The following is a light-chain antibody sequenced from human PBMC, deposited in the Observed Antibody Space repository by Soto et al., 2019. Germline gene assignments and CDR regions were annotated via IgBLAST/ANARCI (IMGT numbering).Light chain of an antibody. J-gene: IGKJ2*01. CDR3: QRPSDWPYT. CDR2: DAS. Sequence: EIVLTQSPAALSLSPGERATLSCRASQSIRSYLSWYQQKLGQAPRLLIYDASNRAPGIPARFSASGSGTDFTRTISSPEPEDFAVYYYQRPSDWPYTFGEGTKLEI. V-gene: IGKV3-11*01. CDR1: QSIRSY.